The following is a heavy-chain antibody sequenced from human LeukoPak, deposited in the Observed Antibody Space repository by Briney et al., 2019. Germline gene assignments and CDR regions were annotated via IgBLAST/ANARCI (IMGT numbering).Heavy chain of an antibody. J-gene: IGHJ6*02. V-gene: IGHV4-34*01. Sequence: SETLSLTCAVYGGSFGGYYWSWIRQPPGKGLEWIGEINHSGSTNYNPSLKSRVTISVDTSKNQFSLKLSSVTAADTAVYYCARVPLVVPAVYYYYGMDVWGQGTTVTVSS. CDR3: ARVPLVVPAVYYYYGMDV. CDR1: GGSFGGYY. D-gene: IGHD2-2*01. CDR2: INHSGST.